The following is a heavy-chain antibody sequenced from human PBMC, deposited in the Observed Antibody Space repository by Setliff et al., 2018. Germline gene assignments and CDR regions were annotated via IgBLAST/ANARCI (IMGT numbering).Heavy chain of an antibody. Sequence: PGGSLRLSCAASGFTFSNAWMSWVRQAPGKGLEWVGQIKRKTDGETTDYAAPVKGRFIISRDDSKRTLYLQMNSLRAEDTAVYYCARDGNYYYYYMDVWGKGTTVTVSS. CDR1: GFTFSNAW. CDR3: ARDGNYYYYYMDV. V-gene: IGHV3-15*01. J-gene: IGHJ6*03. CDR2: IKRKTDGETT.